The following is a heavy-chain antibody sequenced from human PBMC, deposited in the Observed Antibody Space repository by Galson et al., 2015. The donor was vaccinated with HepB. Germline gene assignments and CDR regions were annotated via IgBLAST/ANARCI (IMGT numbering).Heavy chain of an antibody. CDR2: INAGNGNT. CDR3: ARVRTTYYYDSSGYDENNDAFDI. Sequence: SVKVSCKASGYTFTSYAMHWVRQAPGQRLEWMGWINAGNGNTKYSQKFQGRVAITRDTSASTAYMELSSLRSEDTAVYYCARVRTTYYYDSSGYDENNDAFDIWGQGTMVTVSS. CDR1: GYTFTSYA. D-gene: IGHD3-22*01. V-gene: IGHV1-3*01. J-gene: IGHJ3*02.